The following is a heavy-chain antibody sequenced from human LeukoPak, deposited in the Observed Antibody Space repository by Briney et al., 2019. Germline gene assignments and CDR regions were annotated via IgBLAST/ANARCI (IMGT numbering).Heavy chain of an antibody. Sequence: GGSLRLSCAASGFTVSSNYMSWVRQAPGKGLEWVSVIYSGGSTYYADSVKGRFTISRDNSKNTLYLQMNSLRAEDTAVYYCAREYYGSSGYYYQGYWGQGTLVTVSS. CDR1: GFTVSSNY. V-gene: IGHV3-53*01. J-gene: IGHJ4*02. CDR3: AREYYGSSGYYYQGY. D-gene: IGHD3-22*01. CDR2: IYSGGST.